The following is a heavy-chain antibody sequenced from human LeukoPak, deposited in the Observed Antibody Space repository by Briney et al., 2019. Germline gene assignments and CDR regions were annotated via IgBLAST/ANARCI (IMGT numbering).Heavy chain of an antibody. V-gene: IGHV4-59*01. CDR3: ARTSSSWYQEPFDY. CDR2: IYYSGST. D-gene: IGHD6-13*01. CDR1: GGSISSYY. J-gene: IGHJ4*02. Sequence: TSETLSLTCTVSGGSISSYYWSWIRQPPGKGLEWIGYIYYSGSTNYNPSLKSRVTISVDTSKNQFSLKLSSVTAAVTAVYYCARTSSSWYQEPFDYWGQGTLVTVSS.